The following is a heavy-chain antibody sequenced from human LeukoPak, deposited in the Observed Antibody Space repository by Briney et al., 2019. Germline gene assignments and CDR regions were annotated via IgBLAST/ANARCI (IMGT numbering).Heavy chain of an antibody. CDR3: ARYVREFGGTGIDY. D-gene: IGHD3-16*01. CDR1: GGSISSGGYY. CDR2: IYYSGST. J-gene: IGHJ4*02. Sequence: PSETLSLTCKVSGGSISSGGYYWSWIRQHPGKGLEWIGYIYYSGSTYYNPSLKSRVTISVDTSKNQFSLKLSSVTAADTAVYYCARYVREFGGTGIDYWGQGTLVTVSS. V-gene: IGHV4-31*03.